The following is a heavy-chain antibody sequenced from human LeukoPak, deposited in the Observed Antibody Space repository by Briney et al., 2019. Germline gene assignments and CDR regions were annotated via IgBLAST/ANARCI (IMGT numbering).Heavy chain of an antibody. Sequence: ASVTVSCKASGYTFTSYDINWVRQAPGQGLEWMGIINPSGGSTSYAQKFQGRVTMTRDMSTSTVYMELSSLRSEDTAVYYCARDRWPPGDYWGQGTLVTVSS. J-gene: IGHJ4*02. CDR2: INPSGGST. CDR1: GYTFTSYD. D-gene: IGHD3-10*01. V-gene: IGHV1-46*01. CDR3: ARDRWPPGDY.